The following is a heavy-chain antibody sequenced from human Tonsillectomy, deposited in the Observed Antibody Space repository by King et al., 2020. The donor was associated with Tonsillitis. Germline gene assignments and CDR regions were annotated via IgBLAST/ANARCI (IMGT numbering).Heavy chain of an antibody. CDR2: ISYSGST. V-gene: IGHV4-61*03. J-gene: IGHJ6*02. CDR3: AKEDYYYALDV. CDR1: GGSVSSGRYY. Sequence: VQLQESGPELVKPSETLSLTCTVSGGSVSSGRYYWSWIRQPPGKGLEWIGYISYSGSTNYSPSLQSRVTISEDMSKNHFSLNLNSVTAADTAVYYCAKEDYYYALDVWGQGTTVTVSS.